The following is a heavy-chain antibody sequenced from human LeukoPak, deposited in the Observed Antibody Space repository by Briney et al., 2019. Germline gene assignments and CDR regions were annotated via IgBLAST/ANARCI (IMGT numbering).Heavy chain of an antibody. CDR2: IYYRSQLCN. Sequence: SQTLSLTCALSGDSLSSGSGGWNSIRQSPSRGLEWLGRIYYRSQLCNDDAVSVKVRISINPDTAKHQFSLHLNSVTADDTALYYCASLTMVRGVRNWFDPWGQGTLVTVSS. CDR3: ASLTMVRGVRNWFDP. CDR1: GDSLSSGSGG. D-gene: IGHD3-10*01. V-gene: IGHV6-1*01. J-gene: IGHJ5*02.